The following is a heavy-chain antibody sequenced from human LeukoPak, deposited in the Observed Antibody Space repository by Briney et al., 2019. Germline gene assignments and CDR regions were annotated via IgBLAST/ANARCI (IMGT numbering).Heavy chain of an antibody. D-gene: IGHD6-19*01. J-gene: IGHJ6*03. CDR2: IYTSGTT. CDR3: ARDKRVAVAGTYIYYYYMDV. Sequence: PSETLSLTCTVSGGSISSYYWSWIRQPAGKGLEWIGRIYTSGTTHYNPSLKSRVTMSVDTSKNQFSLKLSSVTAADTAVYYCARDKRVAVAGTYIYYYYMDVWGNGTTVTISS. CDR1: GGSISSYY. V-gene: IGHV4-4*07.